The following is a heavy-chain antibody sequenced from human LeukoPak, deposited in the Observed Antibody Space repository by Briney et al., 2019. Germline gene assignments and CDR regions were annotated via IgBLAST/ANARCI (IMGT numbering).Heavy chain of an antibody. CDR1: GYTFTSYY. CDR2: INPNSGGT. Sequence: ASVKVSCKASGYTFTSYYMHWVRQAPGQGLEWMGWINPNSGGTNYAQKFQGRVTMTRDTSISTAYMELSRLRSDDTAVYYCARCSSSSRTVYFDYWGQGTLVTVSP. J-gene: IGHJ4*02. D-gene: IGHD6-6*01. CDR3: ARCSSSSRTVYFDY. V-gene: IGHV1-2*02.